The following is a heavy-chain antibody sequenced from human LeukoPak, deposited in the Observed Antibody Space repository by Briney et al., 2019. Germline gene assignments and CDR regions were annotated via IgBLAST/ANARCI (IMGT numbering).Heavy chain of an antibody. CDR2: ISSSSSYI. V-gene: IGHV3-21*01. CDR1: GFTFSSYS. Sequence: GGSLRLPCAASGFTFSSYSMNWVRQAPGKGLEWVSSISSSSSYIYYADSVKGRFTISRDNAKNSLYLQMNSLRAEDTAVYYCARVGSSRVGPDYWGQGTLVTVSS. J-gene: IGHJ4*02. D-gene: IGHD6-13*01. CDR3: ARVGSSRVGPDY.